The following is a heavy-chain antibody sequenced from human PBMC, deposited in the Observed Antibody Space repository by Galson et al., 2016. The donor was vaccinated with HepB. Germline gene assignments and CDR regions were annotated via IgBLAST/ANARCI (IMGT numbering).Heavy chain of an antibody. D-gene: IGHD3-22*01. J-gene: IGHJ4*02. CDR1: GFTFSSYA. Sequence: SLRLSCAASGFTFSSYAMHWVRQAPGKGLECVSAISSNGGSTYYADSVKGRFTISRDNSKNTLYLQMSSLRAEDTAVYYCVRGGGSYDSSGYYGFDYWGQGTLVTVSS. V-gene: IGHV3-64D*06. CDR3: VRGGGSYDSSGYYGFDY. CDR2: ISSNGGST.